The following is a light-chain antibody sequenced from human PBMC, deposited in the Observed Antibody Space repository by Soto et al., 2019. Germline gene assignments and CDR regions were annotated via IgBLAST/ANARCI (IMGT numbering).Light chain of an antibody. J-gene: IGKJ2*01. CDR1: QSIGNN. CDR2: GAS. CDR3: QQCSIGDT. V-gene: IGKV1-39*01. Sequence: DIEMTQSPSSLSASVGDRVTIACRASQSIGNNLNWYQHKPGKAPELLIYGASTLQSGVPSRFSGSGSGTDFTLTISSLQPEDFATYYCQQCSIGDTLGQGTKLEIK.